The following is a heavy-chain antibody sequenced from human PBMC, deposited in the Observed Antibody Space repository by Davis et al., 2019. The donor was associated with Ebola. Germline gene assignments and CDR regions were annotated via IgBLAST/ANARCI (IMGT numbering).Heavy chain of an antibody. Sequence: SVKVSCKASGGTFSSYTITWVRQAPGQGLEWMGSIIPILGIADYAQKFQGRVTITADESTSTAYMELSSLRSEDTAVYYCASEATAMVYYYYGMDVWGQGTTVTVSS. J-gene: IGHJ6*02. D-gene: IGHD5-18*01. V-gene: IGHV1-69*02. CDR1: GGTFSSYT. CDR3: ASEATAMVYYYYGMDV. CDR2: IIPILGIA.